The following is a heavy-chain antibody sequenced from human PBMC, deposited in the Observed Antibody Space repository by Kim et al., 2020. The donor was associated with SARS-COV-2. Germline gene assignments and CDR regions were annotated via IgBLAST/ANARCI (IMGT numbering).Heavy chain of an antibody. Sequence: GGSLRLSCAASGFTFSAYWIHWVRQVPGKGLVWVSRINSGGSSTTYADSVKGRFTISRDNSKNTLYLQMNSLRAEDTAVYYCAREVGATSSFDYGGQGTRVTVAS. V-gene: IGHV3-74*01. CDR1: GFTFSAYW. J-gene: IGHJ4*02. CDR2: INSGGSST. D-gene: IGHD1-26*01. CDR3: AREVGATSSFDY.